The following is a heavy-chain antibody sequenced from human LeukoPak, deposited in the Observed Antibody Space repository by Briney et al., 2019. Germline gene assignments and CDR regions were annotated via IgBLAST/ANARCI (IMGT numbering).Heavy chain of an antibody. D-gene: IGHD2-2*01. J-gene: IGHJ4*02. Sequence: SETLSLTCAVYGGSFSGYYWSWIRQPPGKGLEWIGEINHSGSTNYNPSLKRRVTISVDTSKNQFSLKLSSVTAADTAVYYCTVPAAVGFYFDYWGQGTLVTVSS. CDR2: INHSGST. V-gene: IGHV4-34*01. CDR3: TVPAAVGFYFDY. CDR1: GGSFSGYY.